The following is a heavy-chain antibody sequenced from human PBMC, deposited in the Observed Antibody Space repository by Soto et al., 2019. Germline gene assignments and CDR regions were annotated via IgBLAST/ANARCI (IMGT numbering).Heavy chain of an antibody. CDR1: GFTFTTCG. J-gene: IGHJ6*03. CDR3: ASNYYDFWSGYYDYYYLDV. CDR2: ISHDGSNK. Sequence: GGSLRLSCAASGFTFTTCGMHWVRQAPGKGLEWVALISHDGSNKYYAESVKGRFTISRDNSKNTLNLQMNSLRAEDTAVYYCASNYYDFWSGYYDYYYLDVWGKGTTVTVS. V-gene: IGHV3-30*03. D-gene: IGHD3-3*01.